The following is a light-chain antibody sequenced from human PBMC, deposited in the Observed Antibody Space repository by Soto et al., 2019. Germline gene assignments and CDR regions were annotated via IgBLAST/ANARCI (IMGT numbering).Light chain of an antibody. V-gene: IGKV3-20*01. CDR3: QQYGSSPFLT. CDR2: GAS. Sequence: EIVLTQSPGTLSLSPGERATLSCRASQSVSSSYLAWYQQKPGQAPRLLIYGASSRATGIPDRFSGSGSGTDFTLTISRLEPEDFAVYYCQQYGSSPFLTFGQGTKVEIK. J-gene: IGKJ1*01. CDR1: QSVSSSY.